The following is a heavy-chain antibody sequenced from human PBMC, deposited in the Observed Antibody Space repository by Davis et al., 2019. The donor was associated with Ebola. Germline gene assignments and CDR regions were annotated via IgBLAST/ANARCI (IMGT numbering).Heavy chain of an antibody. Sequence: ASVKVSCKASGSGHYMHWVRQAPGQGLEWMGRIISNSGGTNYAQKFQGRVTVTRDTSISTAYMELSSLRSDDTAVYYCARGHNYGFEYWGQGALVTVSS. CDR2: IISNSGGT. J-gene: IGHJ4*02. V-gene: IGHV1-2*06. D-gene: IGHD5-18*01. CDR1: GSGHY. CDR3: ARGHNYGFEY.